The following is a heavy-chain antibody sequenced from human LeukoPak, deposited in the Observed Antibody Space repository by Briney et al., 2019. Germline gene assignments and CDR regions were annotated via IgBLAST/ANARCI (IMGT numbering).Heavy chain of an antibody. V-gene: IGHV3-23*01. J-gene: IGHJ4*02. CDR3: AKMGFGVVISTFDY. Sequence: GASLRLSCAASGFTFSSYAMSWVRQAPGKGLEWVSAISGSGGSTYYADSVKGRFTISRDNSKNTLYLQMNSLRAEDTAVYYCAKMGFGVVISTFDYWGQGTLVTVSS. D-gene: IGHD3-3*01. CDR1: GFTFSSYA. CDR2: ISGSGGST.